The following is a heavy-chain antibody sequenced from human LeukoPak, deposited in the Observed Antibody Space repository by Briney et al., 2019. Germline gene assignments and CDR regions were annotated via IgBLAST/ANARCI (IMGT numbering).Heavy chain of an antibody. J-gene: IGHJ6*03. CDR3: ARCSTSCLAGYYYMDV. D-gene: IGHD2-2*01. CDR2: INAGNGNT. Sequence: GASVKVSCKASGYTFTSYAMHWVRQAPGQRLEWMGWINAGNGNTKYSQKFQGRVTITRDTSASTAYLDLSSLRSEDTAVYYCARCSTSCLAGYYYMDVWGRGTTVTVSS. V-gene: IGHV1-3*01. CDR1: GYTFTSYA.